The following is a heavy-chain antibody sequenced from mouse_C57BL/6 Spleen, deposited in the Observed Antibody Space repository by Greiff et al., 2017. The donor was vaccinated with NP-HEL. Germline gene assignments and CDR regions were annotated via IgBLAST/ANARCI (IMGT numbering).Heavy chain of an antibody. CDR1: GYAFSSSW. V-gene: IGHV1-82*01. Sequence: QVQLQQSGPELVKPGASVKISCKASGYAFSSSWMNWVKQRPGKGLEWIGRIYPGDGDTNYNGKFKGKATLTADKSSSTAYMQLSSLTSEDSAVYFCARWGAFFDYWGQGTTLTVSS. CDR2: IYPGDGDT. J-gene: IGHJ2*01. CDR3: ARWGAFFDY.